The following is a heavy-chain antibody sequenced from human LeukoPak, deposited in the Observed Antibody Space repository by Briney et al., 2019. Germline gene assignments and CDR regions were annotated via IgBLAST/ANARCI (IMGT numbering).Heavy chain of an antibody. D-gene: IGHD3-10*01. CDR1: GYGFTDYY. J-gene: IGHJ4*02. CDR2: VDPDDGEA. Sequence: ASVNVSCKSSGYGFTDYYIYWVQQAPGKGREWLGRVDPDDGEAVYADKFKDRLSMTADKSKNTAYMELTSLTSADTAVYYCVTDTQVAPGDIITFREYWGQGALVTVSS. CDR3: VTDTQVAPGDIITFREY. V-gene: IGHV1-69-2*01.